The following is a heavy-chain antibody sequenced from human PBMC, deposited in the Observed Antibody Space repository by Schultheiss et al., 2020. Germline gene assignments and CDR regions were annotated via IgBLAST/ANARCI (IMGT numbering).Heavy chain of an antibody. CDR3: ARDGRPGYYGIDV. Sequence: SETLSLTCAVYGGSFSGYYWSWIRQPPGKGLEWIGYIYYSGSTNYNPSLKSRVTISVDTSKNQFSLKLSSVTAADTAVYYCARDGRPGYYGIDVWGQGTTVTVSS. CDR1: GGSFSGYY. J-gene: IGHJ6*02. D-gene: IGHD6-6*01. CDR2: IYYSGST. V-gene: IGHV4-59*01.